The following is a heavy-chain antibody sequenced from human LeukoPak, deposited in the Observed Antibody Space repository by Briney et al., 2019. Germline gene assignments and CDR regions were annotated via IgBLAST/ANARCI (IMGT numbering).Heavy chain of an antibody. CDR2: ISSSSTYK. V-gene: IGHV3-21*01. Sequence: PGVSLRLSCAASGFTFSSYTMNWVRQAPGKGLEWVSSISSSSTYKYYADSVKGRFTTSRDNAKNSLYLQMDSLRAEDTAVYYCARGGYCSGSSCSLDYWGQGTLVTVSS. CDR1: GFTFSSYT. D-gene: IGHD2-15*01. J-gene: IGHJ4*02. CDR3: ARGGYCSGSSCSLDY.